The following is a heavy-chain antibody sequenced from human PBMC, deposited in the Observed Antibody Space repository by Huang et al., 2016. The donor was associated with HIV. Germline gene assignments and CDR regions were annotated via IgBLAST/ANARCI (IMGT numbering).Heavy chain of an antibody. Sequence: QVQLQESGPGLVKPSETLSLTCTVSGGSISTHYWSWIRQPPGKGLEWSGSIDYSGSTNYSPPLKSRVTILLDTSKNQFSLRVNSVTAADTAMYYCARDHHDFWRGYRRMYFFDHWGQGTLVTVSS. V-gene: IGHV4-59*11. CDR2: IDYSGST. J-gene: IGHJ4*02. CDR1: GGSISTHY. D-gene: IGHD3-3*01. CDR3: ARDHHDFWRGYRRMYFFDH.